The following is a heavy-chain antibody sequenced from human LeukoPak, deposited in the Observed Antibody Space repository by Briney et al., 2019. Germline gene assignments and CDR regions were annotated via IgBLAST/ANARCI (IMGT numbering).Heavy chain of an antibody. J-gene: IGHJ4*02. CDR3: AKDRFSGILTGYYKAPLGD. D-gene: IGHD3-9*01. V-gene: IGHV3-33*06. CDR2: IWYDGSNK. CDR1: GFTFSSYG. Sequence: GGSLRLSCAASGFTFSSYGMHWVRQAPGKGLEWVAVIWYDGSNKYYADSVKGRFIISRDNSKNTLYLQMNSLRAEDTAVYYCAKDRFSGILTGYYKAPLGDWGQGTLVTVSS.